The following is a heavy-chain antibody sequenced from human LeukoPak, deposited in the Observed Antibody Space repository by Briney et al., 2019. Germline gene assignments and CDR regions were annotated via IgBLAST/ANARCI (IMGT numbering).Heavy chain of an antibody. CDR3: ARTSRDGYSYDAFDI. Sequence: SETLSLTCTVSGGSISSYYWSWIRQPPGKGLEWIGYIYYSGSTNYNPPLKSRVTISVDTSKNQFSLKLSSVTAADTAVYYCARTSRDGYSYDAFDIWGQGTMVTVSS. CDR2: IYYSGST. CDR1: GGSISSYY. D-gene: IGHD5-24*01. V-gene: IGHV4-59*01. J-gene: IGHJ3*02.